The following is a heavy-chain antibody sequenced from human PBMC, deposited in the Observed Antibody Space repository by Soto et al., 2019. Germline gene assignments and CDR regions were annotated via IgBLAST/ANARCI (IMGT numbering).Heavy chain of an antibody. V-gene: IGHV4-31*03. D-gene: IGHD4-17*01. CDR2: IDYTGST. CDR1: GDSVSSGGHY. Sequence: QVQLQESGPGRVRPSQTLSLTCTVSGDSVSSGGHYWSWIRQHPGKGLEWIGYIDYTGSTYYNPSLKSRVSISVDTSKSDFSLNLSSVTAADTAVYYCARGRLRDRFDYWGQGTLVTVSS. J-gene: IGHJ4*02. CDR3: ARGRLRDRFDY.